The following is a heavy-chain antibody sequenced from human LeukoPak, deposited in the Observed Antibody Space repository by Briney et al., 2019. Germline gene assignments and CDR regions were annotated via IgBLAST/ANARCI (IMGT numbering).Heavy chain of an antibody. Sequence: SXEXSCXGXGYSFTSYWIGWVRQLPGKGLEWMGIIYPGDSDTRYSPSFQGQVTISADKSISTAYLQWSSLKASDTAMYYCARFCGGDCYSGVVGYYFDYWGQGTLVTVSS. V-gene: IGHV5-51*01. J-gene: IGHJ4*02. CDR2: IYPGDSDT. CDR3: ARFCGGDCYSGVVGYYFDY. D-gene: IGHD2-21*02. CDR1: GYSFTSYW.